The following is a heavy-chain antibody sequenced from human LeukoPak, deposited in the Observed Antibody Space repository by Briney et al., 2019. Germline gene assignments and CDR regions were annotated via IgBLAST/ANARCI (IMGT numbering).Heavy chain of an antibody. J-gene: IGHJ6*03. CDR3: ARDRGGDYGRGRYYYYYYMDV. D-gene: IGHD4-17*01. CDR1: GYTFTSYY. CDR2: INPSGGST. Sequence: ASVKASCKASGYTFTSYYMHWVGQAPGQGLEWMGIINPSGGSTSYAQKFQGRVTMTRDTSTSTVYMELSSLRSEDTAVYYCARDRGGDYGRGRYYYYYYMDVWGKGTTVTVSS. V-gene: IGHV1-46*01.